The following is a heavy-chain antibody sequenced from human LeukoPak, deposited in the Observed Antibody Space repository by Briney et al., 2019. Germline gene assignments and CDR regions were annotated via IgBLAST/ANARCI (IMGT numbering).Heavy chain of an antibody. CDR3: ARAHNDYYDSSGLDY. CDR1: GGSLSGYY. Sequence: SETLSLTCAVYGGSLSGYYWSWIRQPPGKGLEWIGEINHSGSTNYNPSLKSRVTMSVDTSKNQFSLKLSSVTAADTAVYYCARAHNDYYDSSGLDYWGQGTLVTVSS. J-gene: IGHJ4*02. CDR2: INHSGST. V-gene: IGHV4-34*01. D-gene: IGHD3-22*01.